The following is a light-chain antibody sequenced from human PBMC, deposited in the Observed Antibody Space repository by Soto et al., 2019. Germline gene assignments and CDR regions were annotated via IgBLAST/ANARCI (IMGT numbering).Light chain of an antibody. Sequence: PATLSLSPGERATLSCRASQSVSSYLAWYQQKPGQAPRLLIYDASNRATGIPARFSGSGSGTDFTLTISSLEPEDFAVYFCQQRSNWITFGQGTRLEIK. CDR2: DAS. J-gene: IGKJ5*01. V-gene: IGKV3-11*01. CDR1: QSVSSY. CDR3: QQRSNWIT.